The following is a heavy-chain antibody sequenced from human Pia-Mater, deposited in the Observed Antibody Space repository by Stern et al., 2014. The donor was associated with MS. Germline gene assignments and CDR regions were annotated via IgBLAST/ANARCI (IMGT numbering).Heavy chain of an antibody. CDR1: GGTFSDNA. D-gene: IGHD2-21*02. CDR2: IIPIFGAA. V-gene: IGHV1-69*01. CDR3: ARGAYCGGDCYWGWFDS. Sequence: QVQLVESGAEVKQPGSSVKVSCKVSGGTFSDNAFSWVRQAPGKGLEWMGGIIPIFGAADYAQNFQGRVTITADESTSTVYMEMSSLRSEDTAVYHCARGAYCGGDCYWGWFDSWGQGTLVTVSS. J-gene: IGHJ5*01.